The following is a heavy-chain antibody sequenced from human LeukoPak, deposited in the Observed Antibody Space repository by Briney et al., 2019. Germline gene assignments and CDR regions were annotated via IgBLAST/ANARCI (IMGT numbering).Heavy chain of an antibody. CDR3: ARVICSGGSCRFDY. V-gene: IGHV4-4*07. CDR1: GGSISSYY. J-gene: IGHJ4*02. CDR2: IHTSGST. D-gene: IGHD2-15*01. Sequence: SETLSLTCTVSGGSISSYYWNWIRQPAGKGLEWIGRIHTSGSTNYNPSLKSRVTMSVDTSKNKLSLKLSSVTAADTAVYYCARVICSGGSCRFDYWGQGTLVTVSS.